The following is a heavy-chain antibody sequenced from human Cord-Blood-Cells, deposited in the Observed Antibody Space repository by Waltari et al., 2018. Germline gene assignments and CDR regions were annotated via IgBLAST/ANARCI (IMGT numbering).Heavy chain of an antibody. CDR3: AVTGAGT. V-gene: IGHV1-2*06. CDR1: GYPFTGYY. D-gene: IGHD6-19*01. J-gene: IGHJ3*01. Sequence: QVQPVQSGAEVKKPGASVKVSCKASGYPFTGYYMHWVRQAAGQGLEWMGRINPNSGGTNYAQKLQGRVTMTRDTSIITAYTELSSLRSGDTAVYYCAVTGAGTWGQGTLVNVSS. CDR2: INPNSGGT.